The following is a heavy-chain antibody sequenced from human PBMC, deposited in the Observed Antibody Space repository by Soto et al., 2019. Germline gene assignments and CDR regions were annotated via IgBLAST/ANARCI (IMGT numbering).Heavy chain of an antibody. CDR3: DRGGTDYGDYEPYYYYGMDV. J-gene: IGHJ6*02. Sequence: SETLPLTCAVYGGSFSVYYWSWIRQPPGKGLEWIGEINHSGSTNYNPSLKSRVTISVDTSKNQFSLKLSSVTAADTAVYYCDRGGTDYGDYEPYYYYGMDVWGQGIRVTVSS. D-gene: IGHD4-17*01. CDR2: INHSGST. V-gene: IGHV4-34*01. CDR1: GGSFSVYY.